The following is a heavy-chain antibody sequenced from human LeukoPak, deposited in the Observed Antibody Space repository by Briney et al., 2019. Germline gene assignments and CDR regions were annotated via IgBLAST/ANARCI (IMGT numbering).Heavy chain of an antibody. V-gene: IGHV3-48*03. D-gene: IGHD5-24*01. CDR1: GFTFSRYE. CDR2: ISSSGSTI. J-gene: IGHJ4*02. CDR3: ARDTGGIDGYRRGYFDY. Sequence: PGGTLRLSCAASGFTFSRYEMNWVRQAPGKGLEEVSYISSSGSTIYYADSVKGRFTISRDNDKNSVYLQMNSLRAEDTAVYYCARDTGGIDGYRRGYFDYWGQGTLVTVSS.